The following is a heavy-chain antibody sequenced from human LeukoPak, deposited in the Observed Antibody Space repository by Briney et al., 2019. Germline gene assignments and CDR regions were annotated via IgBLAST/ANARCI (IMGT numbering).Heavy chain of an antibody. J-gene: IGHJ6*02. D-gene: IGHD2-15*01. CDR2: IYSGGST. V-gene: IGHV3-66*02. Sequence: GGSLRLSCAASGFTVSSNYMSWVRQAPGKGLEWVSVIYSGGSTYYADSVKGRFTISRDNSKNTLYLRMNSLRAEDTAVYYCARGGRYCSGGSCYSDYYYGMDVWGQGTTVTVSS. CDR3: ARGGRYCSGGSCYSDYYYGMDV. CDR1: GFTVSSNY.